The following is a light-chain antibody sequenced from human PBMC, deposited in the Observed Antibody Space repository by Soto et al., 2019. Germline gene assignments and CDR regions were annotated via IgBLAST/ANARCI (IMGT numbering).Light chain of an antibody. J-gene: IGLJ2*01. CDR3: AAWDDSLNGPV. Sequence: QAVVTQPPSASGTPGQRVTISCSGSSSNIGSNTVHWYQHLPGTAPKLLIYNFNERPSGVPDRFSGSKSGTSASLAIGGLQAEDGADYYCAAWDDSLNGPVFGGGTKVTVL. V-gene: IGLV1-44*01. CDR1: SSNIGSNT. CDR2: NFN.